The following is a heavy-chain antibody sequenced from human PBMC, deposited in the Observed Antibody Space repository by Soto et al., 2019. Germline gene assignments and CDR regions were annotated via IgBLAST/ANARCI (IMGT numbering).Heavy chain of an antibody. CDR1: GYTFTGYY. CDR2: INPNSGGT. V-gene: IGHV1-2*04. Sequence: ASVKVSCKASGYTFTGYYMHWVRQAPGQGLEWMGWINPNSGGTNYAQKFQGWVTMTRDTSISTAYMELSRLRSDDTAVYYCARTRRGYSGYESSSRKYYYYYMDVWGKGTTVTAP. CDR3: ARTRRGYSGYESSSRKYYYYYMDV. J-gene: IGHJ6*03. D-gene: IGHD5-12*01.